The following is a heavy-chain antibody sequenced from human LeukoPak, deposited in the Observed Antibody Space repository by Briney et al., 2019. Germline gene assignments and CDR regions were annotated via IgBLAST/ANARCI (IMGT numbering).Heavy chain of an antibody. CDR2: IIPIFGTA. CDR3: ARETYIVVVPAAISGAFDI. J-gene: IGHJ3*02. Sequence: GASVKVSCKASGGTFSSYAISWVRQAPGQGLEWMGGIIPIFGTANYAQKFQGRVTITTDESTSTAYMELSSLRSEDTAVYFCARETYIVVVPAAISGAFDIWGQGTMVTVSS. D-gene: IGHD2-2*02. CDR1: GGTFSSYA. V-gene: IGHV1-69*05.